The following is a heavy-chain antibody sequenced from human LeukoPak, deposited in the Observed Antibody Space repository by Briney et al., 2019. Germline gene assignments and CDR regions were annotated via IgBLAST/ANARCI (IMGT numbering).Heavy chain of an antibody. CDR2: IIPIFGTA. V-gene: IGHV1-69*06. Sequence: GASVKVSCKASGGTFSSYAISWVRQAPGQGLEWMGGIIPIFGTANYAQKFQGRVTITADKSTSTAYMELSSLRSDDTAVYYCARGGRYYDSSGYYSWFDPWGQGALVTVSS. CDR3: ARGGRYYDSSGYYSWFDP. J-gene: IGHJ5*02. CDR1: GGTFSSYA. D-gene: IGHD3-22*01.